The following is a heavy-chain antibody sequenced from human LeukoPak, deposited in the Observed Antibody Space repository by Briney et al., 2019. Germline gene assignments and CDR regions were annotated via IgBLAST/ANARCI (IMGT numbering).Heavy chain of an antibody. CDR3: ARLVTPGAYFDY. J-gene: IGHJ4*02. D-gene: IGHD4-23*01. V-gene: IGHV1-69*05. CDR2: IIPIFGTA. Sequence: ASVKVSCKASGGTCSSYAISWVRQAPGQGLEWMGGIIPIFGTANYAQKFQGRVTITTDESTSTAYMELSSLRSEDTAVYYCARLVTPGAYFDYWGQGTLVTVSS. CDR1: GGTCSSYA.